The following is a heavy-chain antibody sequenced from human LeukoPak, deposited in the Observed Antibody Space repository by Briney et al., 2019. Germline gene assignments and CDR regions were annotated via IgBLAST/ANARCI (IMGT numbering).Heavy chain of an antibody. Sequence: PSETLSLTCTVSGGSISSSSYYWGWIRQPPGKGLEWIGSIYYSGSTYYNPPLKSRVTISVDTSKNQFSLKLSSVTAADTAVYYCARDATYSSGWYSYFDLWGRGTLVTVSS. V-gene: IGHV4-39*07. CDR1: GGSISSSSYY. CDR3: ARDATYSSGWYSYFDL. D-gene: IGHD6-19*01. CDR2: IYYSGST. J-gene: IGHJ2*01.